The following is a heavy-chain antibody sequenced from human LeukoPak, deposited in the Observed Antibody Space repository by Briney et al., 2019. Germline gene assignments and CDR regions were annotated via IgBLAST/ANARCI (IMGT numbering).Heavy chain of an antibody. CDR3: ARKAPKKGWFDP. J-gene: IGHJ5*02. Sequence: ASETLSLTCTVSAGSNNSYYWSWIRQPPGKGLEWIGYTHPSGNTNYSPSLKSRATISIDTSRNQFSLKLSSVTAADTAVYFCARKAPKKGWFDPWGQGTLVTVSS. V-gene: IGHV4-4*09. CDR1: AGSNNSYY. CDR2: THPSGNT.